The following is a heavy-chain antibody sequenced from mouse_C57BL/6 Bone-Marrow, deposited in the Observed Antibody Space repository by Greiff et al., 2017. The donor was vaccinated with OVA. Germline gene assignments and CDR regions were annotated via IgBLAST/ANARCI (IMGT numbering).Heavy chain of an antibody. CDR3: TTVTTVVV. CDR1: GFNIKDDY. D-gene: IGHD1-1*01. CDR2: FDPENGDT. Sequence: VPLQQSGAELVRPGASVKLSCTASGFNIKDDYMHWVKQRPDQGLEWIGWFDPENGDTEYASQFQGKATITADKSSNTAYRQLSSLTSEDTAVYYCTTVTTVVVGGQGTTLTVSS. J-gene: IGHJ2*01. V-gene: IGHV14-4*01.